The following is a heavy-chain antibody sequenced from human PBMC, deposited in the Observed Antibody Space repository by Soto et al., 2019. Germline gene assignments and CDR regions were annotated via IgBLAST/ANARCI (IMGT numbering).Heavy chain of an antibody. V-gene: IGHV1-2*02. J-gene: IGHJ4*02. CDR3: ARWGCSGYDSLPFDY. CDR2: INPNSGGT. CDR1: GYTFTGYY. Sequence: ASVKVSCKASGYTFTGYYMHWVRQAPGQGLEWMGWINPNSGGTNYAQKFQGRVTMTRDTSISTAYMELSRPRSDDTAVYYCARWGCSGYDSLPFDYWGQGTLVAVSS. D-gene: IGHD5-12*01.